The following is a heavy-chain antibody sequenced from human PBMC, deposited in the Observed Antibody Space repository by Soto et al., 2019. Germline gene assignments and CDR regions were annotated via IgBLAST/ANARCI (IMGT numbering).Heavy chain of an antibody. CDR2: IYSSGST. Sequence: QVKLQESGPGLVKPSQTLSLTCSVSGASIGNDGYYWSWIRQHPGKGLEWIGHIYSSGSTYSNPSLKSLIIVSVESQNHFSLKLNSVTAADTAVYFCARGRNRAFAIWGQGTMVTVSS. CDR1: GASIGNDGYY. J-gene: IGHJ3*02. CDR3: ARGRNRAFAI. V-gene: IGHV4-31*01.